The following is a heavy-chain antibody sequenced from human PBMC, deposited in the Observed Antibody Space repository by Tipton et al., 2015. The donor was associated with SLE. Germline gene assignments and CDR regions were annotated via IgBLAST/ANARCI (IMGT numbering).Heavy chain of an antibody. CDR1: GFTFSSNA. CDR3: ARGMTWELPTPFDY. V-gene: IGHV3-23*01. CDR2: VTGSGYST. J-gene: IGHJ4*02. Sequence: SLRLSCAASGFTFSSNAMSWVRQAPGKGLEWISGVTGSGYSTFYADSVKGRFAISRDNSKNTLYLQMNSLRAEDTAVYYCARGMTWELPTPFDYWGQGTLVTVSS. D-gene: IGHD1-26*01.